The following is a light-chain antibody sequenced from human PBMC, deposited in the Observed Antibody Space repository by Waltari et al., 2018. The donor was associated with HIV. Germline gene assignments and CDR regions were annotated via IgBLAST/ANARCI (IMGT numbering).Light chain of an antibody. J-gene: IGLJ1*01. Sequence: QSALTQPPSASGSPGQSVTISCTGTSSDLGAHNYVSWYQQHPDKAPKLMIYDVSKRPSGVPDRFSGSKSGNTASLTVSGLQTEDEADYYCSSYAGSNNPYVFGTGTKVTVL. CDR2: DVS. CDR3: SSYAGSNNPYV. CDR1: SSDLGAHNY. V-gene: IGLV2-8*01.